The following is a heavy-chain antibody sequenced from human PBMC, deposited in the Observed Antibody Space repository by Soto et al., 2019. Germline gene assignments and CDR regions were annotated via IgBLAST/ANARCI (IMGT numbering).Heavy chain of an antibody. D-gene: IGHD4-17*01. CDR3: ARHYGDYRGNFDY. V-gene: IGHV3-53*04. J-gene: IGHJ4*02. Sequence: GGCLRLSCAASGFTVSSNYVSWVRQAPGKGLEWVSVIYSGGSTYYADSVKGRFTISRHNSKNTLYLQMNSLRAEDTAVYYCARHYGDYRGNFDYWGQGTLVTVSS. CDR2: IYSGGST. CDR1: GFTVSSNY.